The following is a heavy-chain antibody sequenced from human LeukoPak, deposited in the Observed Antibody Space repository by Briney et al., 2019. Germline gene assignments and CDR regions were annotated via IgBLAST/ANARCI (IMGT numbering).Heavy chain of an antibody. CDR3: AKGGNSVYDSSGYFWFLNDY. CDR1: GYTLTELS. J-gene: IGHJ4*02. Sequence: GASVKVSCKVSGYTLTELSMHWVRQAPGKGLEWMGSFDPEDDETIYAQKFQGRVTMTEDTSTDTAYMELSSLRAEDTAVYYCAKGGNSVYDSSGYFWFLNDYWGQGTLVTVSS. CDR2: FDPEDDET. D-gene: IGHD3-22*01. V-gene: IGHV1-24*01.